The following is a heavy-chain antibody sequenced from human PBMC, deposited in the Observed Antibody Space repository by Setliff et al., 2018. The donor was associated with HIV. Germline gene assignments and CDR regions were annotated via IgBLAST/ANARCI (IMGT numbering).Heavy chain of an antibody. CDR2: T. Sequence: PSETLSLTCTVSGGSISSSRYYWGWIRQPPGKGLEWIASTKYNPSLKSRLTISVDTSKNQFSLKLRSVTAADTAFYYCARGVTHPPPFGAFDIWGLGTLVTVSS. J-gene: IGHJ3*02. CDR1: GGSISSSRYY. V-gene: IGHV4-39*07. CDR3: ARGVTHPPPFGAFDI. D-gene: IGHD5-18*01.